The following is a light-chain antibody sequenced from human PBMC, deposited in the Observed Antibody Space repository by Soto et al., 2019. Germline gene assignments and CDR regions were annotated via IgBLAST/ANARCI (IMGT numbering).Light chain of an antibody. CDR1: QNVLYSSNNKHY. V-gene: IGKV4-1*01. CDR2: WAS. CDR3: QQYYTTPLT. Sequence: DIVMTQSPDSLAVSLGERATINCKSSQNVLYSSNNKHYVGWYQQKPGQPPKLLIYWASTRESGVPDRFSGSGSGTDFTLSISSLHAEDVAVYYCQQYYTTPLTFGGGTKLEIQ. J-gene: IGKJ4*01.